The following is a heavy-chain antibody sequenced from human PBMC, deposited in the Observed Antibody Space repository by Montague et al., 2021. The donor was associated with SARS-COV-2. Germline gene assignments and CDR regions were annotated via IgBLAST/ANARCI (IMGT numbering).Heavy chain of an antibody. V-gene: IGHV3-21*01. CDR3: ARDSGRYYDFWSGYYNSHYYYYMDV. D-gene: IGHD3-3*01. CDR1: GFTFSSYS. Sequence: SLRLSCAASGFTFSSYSMNWVRQAPGKRLEWVSSISSSSSYIYYADSVKGRFTISRDNAKNSLYLQMNSLRAEDTAVYYCARDSGRYYDFWSGYYNSHYYYYMDVWGKGTTVTVSS. CDR2: ISSSSSYI. J-gene: IGHJ6*03.